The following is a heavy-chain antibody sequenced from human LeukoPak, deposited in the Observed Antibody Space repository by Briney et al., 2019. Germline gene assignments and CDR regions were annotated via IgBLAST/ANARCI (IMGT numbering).Heavy chain of an antibody. CDR1: GFTFSSYG. J-gene: IGHJ4*02. Sequence: GGSLRLSCAASGFTFSSYGMHWVRQAPGKGLEWVAVIWYDGSNKYYADSVKGRFTISRDNSKNTLYLQMNSLRAEDTAVYYCARGRDGYAYFDYWGQGTLVTVSS. CDR2: IWYDGSNK. D-gene: IGHD5-24*01. V-gene: IGHV3-33*01. CDR3: ARGRDGYAYFDY.